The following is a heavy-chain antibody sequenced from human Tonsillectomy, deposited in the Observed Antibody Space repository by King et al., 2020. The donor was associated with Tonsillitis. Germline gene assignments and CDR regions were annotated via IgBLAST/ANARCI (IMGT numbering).Heavy chain of an antibody. Sequence: QLQESGPGLVKPSETLSLTCTVSGGSISSSSYYWGWIRQPPGKGLEWIGSIYYSGSTYYNPSLKSRVTISVDTSKNQFSLKLSSVTAADTAVYYCARHPRGPDYFRTALLFDYWGEGTLVTVSS. CDR2: IYYSGST. J-gene: IGHJ4*02. V-gene: IGHV4-39*07. CDR1: GGSISSSSYY. CDR3: ARHPRGPDYFRTALLFDY. D-gene: IGHD3/OR15-3a*01.